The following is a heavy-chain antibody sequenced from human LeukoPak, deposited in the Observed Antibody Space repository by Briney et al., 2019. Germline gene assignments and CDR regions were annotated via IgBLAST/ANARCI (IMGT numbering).Heavy chain of an antibody. CDR3: VRGGYIYGSDY. Sequence: ASVKVSCKASGYTFTGYYMNWVRQAPGQGLEWMGWVTPNSGGTNYAQKFQGRVTMTRDTSISTAYMELSRLRSDDTAVYYCVRGGYIYGSDYWGQGTLVTVSS. J-gene: IGHJ4*02. CDR2: VTPNSGGT. V-gene: IGHV1-2*02. D-gene: IGHD5-18*01. CDR1: GYTFTGYY.